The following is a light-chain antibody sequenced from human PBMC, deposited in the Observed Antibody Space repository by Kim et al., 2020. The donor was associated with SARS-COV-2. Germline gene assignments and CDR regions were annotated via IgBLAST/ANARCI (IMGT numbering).Light chain of an antibody. CDR2: EVS. V-gene: IGLV2-23*02. J-gene: IGLJ1*01. Sequence: GQSITISCTGTSSDVGSYSLVSWYQHHPGNAPKLMIYEVSKRPSGVSNRFSGSKSVNTASLTISGLQAEDEDDYYCCSYAGSSTWVFGTGTKVTVL. CDR1: SSDVGSYSL. CDR3: CSYAGSSTWV.